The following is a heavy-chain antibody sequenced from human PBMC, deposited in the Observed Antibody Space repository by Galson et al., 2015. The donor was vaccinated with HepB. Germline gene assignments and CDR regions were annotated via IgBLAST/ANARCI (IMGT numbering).Heavy chain of an antibody. J-gene: IGHJ4*02. CDR1: GFTFSDYY. D-gene: IGHD2-21*02. Sequence: SLRLSCAASGFTFSDYYMSWIRQAPGKGLEWVSYISSSGSTIYYADSVKGRFTISRDNAKNSLYLQMNSLRAEDTAVYYCASLAYCGGDCYPEYYFDYWGQGTLVTVSS. CDR2: ISSSGSTI. CDR3: ASLAYCGGDCYPEYYFDY. V-gene: IGHV3-11*01.